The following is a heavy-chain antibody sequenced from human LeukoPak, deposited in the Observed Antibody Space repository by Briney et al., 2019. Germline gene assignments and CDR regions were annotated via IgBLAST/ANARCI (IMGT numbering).Heavy chain of an antibody. CDR2: IYYSGST. Sequence: SETLSLTCTVSGGSISSYYWSWIRQPPGKGLEWIGYIYYSGSTYYNPSLKSRVTISVDTSKNQFSLKLSSVTAADTAVYYCARHESTSSYYYYYYMDVWGKGTTVTVSS. V-gene: IGHV4-59*08. J-gene: IGHJ6*03. CDR1: GGSISSYY. D-gene: IGHD2-2*01. CDR3: ARHESTSSYYYYYYMDV.